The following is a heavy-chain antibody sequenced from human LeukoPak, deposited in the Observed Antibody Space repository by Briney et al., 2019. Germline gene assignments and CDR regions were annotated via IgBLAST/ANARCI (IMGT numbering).Heavy chain of an antibody. CDR2: IYYSGST. D-gene: IGHD2-15*01. V-gene: IGHV4-39*01. CDR1: GGSISRTSYY. CDR3: ARTPYCSGGSCYFFDY. J-gene: IGHJ4*02. Sequence: SETLSLTCTVSGGSISRTSYYWGWIRQPPGKGLEWVGSIYYSGSTYSKPSLKSQVAISIDTSKNQFSLKLSSVTAADTAVYHCARTPYCSGGSCYFFDYWGQGTLVTVSS.